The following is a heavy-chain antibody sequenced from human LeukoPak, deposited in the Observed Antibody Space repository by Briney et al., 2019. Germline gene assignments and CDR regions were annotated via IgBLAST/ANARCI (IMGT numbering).Heavy chain of an antibody. J-gene: IGHJ4*02. V-gene: IGHV1-2*02. CDR2: INPNSGGT. CDR1: GYTFTGYY. D-gene: IGHD5-12*01. CDR3: ARGRIAATTRAFYFDY. Sequence: EASVKVSCKASGYTFTGYYMHWVRRAPGQGLEWMGWINPNSGGTNYAQKFQGRVTMTRDTSISTAYMELSRLRSDDTAVYYCARGRIAATTRAFYFDYWGQGTLVTVSS.